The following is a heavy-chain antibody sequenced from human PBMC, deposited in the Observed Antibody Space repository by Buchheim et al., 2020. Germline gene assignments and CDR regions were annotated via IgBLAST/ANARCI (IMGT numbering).Heavy chain of an antibody. CDR3: EREGDNDFWSGFPGGNWFDP. D-gene: IGHD3-3*01. CDR1: GGSISSGGYY. V-gene: IGHV4-31*03. J-gene: IGHJ5*02. CDR2: IYYSGST. Sequence: QVQLQESGPGLVKPSQTLSLTCTVSGGSISSGGYYWSWIRQHPGKGLEWIGYIYYSGSTYYNPSLKSRVTISVATSKNQFSLKLRSVTAADTAVYYCEREGDNDFWSGFPGGNWFDPWGQGTL.